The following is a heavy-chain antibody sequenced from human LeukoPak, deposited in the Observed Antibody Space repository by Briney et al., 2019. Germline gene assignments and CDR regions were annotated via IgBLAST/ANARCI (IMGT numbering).Heavy chain of an antibody. CDR3: ARKGLGDC. CDR2: IKQDGSVQ. D-gene: IGHD3-22*01. V-gene: IGHV3-7*01. Sequence: PGGSLRLSCAASGFTFSSFWMSWVRQAPGKGLEWVANIKQDGSVQYYVDSVKGRFTISRDNAKNSLYLQMNSLRAEETAVYYCARKGLGDCWGQGTLVTVSS. CDR1: GFTFSSFW. J-gene: IGHJ4*02.